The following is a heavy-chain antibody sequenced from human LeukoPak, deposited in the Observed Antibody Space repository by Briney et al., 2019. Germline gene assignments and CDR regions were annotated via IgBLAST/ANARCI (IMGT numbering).Heavy chain of an antibody. CDR3: AKVRDTRGWYKDAFDI. CDR2: IAGSGGST. V-gene: IGHV3-23*01. J-gene: IGHJ3*02. CDR1: VHPFTSYP. D-gene: IGHD6-19*01. Sequence: PGGSLRLSCAASVHPFTSYPIRWVPQARGKGLECVSAIAGSGGSTYYAASVKGRSTVSRHNSKKTLYLQMSSMRDEDTAMYYCAKVRDTRGWYKDAFDIWGEETRVTVSS.